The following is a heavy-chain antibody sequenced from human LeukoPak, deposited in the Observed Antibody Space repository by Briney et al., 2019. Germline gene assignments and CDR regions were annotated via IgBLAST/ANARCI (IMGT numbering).Heavy chain of an antibody. CDR2: IYYSGST. CDR1: GGSISSYY. CDR3: ARKPPSGPGYYYSYGMDV. Sequence: SETLSLTCTVSGGSISSYYWSWIRQSPGKGLEWIGYIYYSGSTNYNPSLKGRVTISVDTSKNQFSLKLSSVTAADTAVYYCARKPPSGPGYYYSYGMDVWGQGTTVTVSS. J-gene: IGHJ6*02. V-gene: IGHV4-59*08.